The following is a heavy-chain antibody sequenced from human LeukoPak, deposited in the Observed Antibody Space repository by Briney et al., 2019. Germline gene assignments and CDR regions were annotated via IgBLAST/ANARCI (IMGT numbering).Heavy chain of an antibody. CDR3: AGYSRSSGLFDR. CDR2: IKQDGSEK. D-gene: IGHD6-6*01. CDR1: RFTFYYYR. V-gene: IGHV3-7*01. J-gene: IGHJ5*02. Sequence: AVTLRLSCAASRFTFYYYRMIRQPQAPGQGREGVANIKQDGSEKDCVDSVKGRFTIYRDNAKNSLYLQMNSLRAEDTAVYYCAGYSRSSGLFDRGGQGTLVTVS.